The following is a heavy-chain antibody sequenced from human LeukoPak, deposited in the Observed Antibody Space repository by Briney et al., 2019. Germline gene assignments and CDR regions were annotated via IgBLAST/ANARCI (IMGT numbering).Heavy chain of an antibody. D-gene: IGHD2-21*02. CDR1: GDSVSSNSAA. CDR3: ARDRRIVVLTATHSSGFDY. J-gene: IGHJ4*02. Sequence: SQTLSLTCAVSGDSVSSNSAAWNWIRQSPSRGLEWLGRTYYRSKWYNDYAESVKSRITINPDTSKNQFSLQLNSVTPEDTAVYYCARDRRIVVLTATHSSGFDYWGQGTLVTVSS. CDR2: TYYRSKWYN. V-gene: IGHV6-1*01.